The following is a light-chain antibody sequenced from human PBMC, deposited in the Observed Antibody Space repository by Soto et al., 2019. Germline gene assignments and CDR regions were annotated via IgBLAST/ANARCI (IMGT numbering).Light chain of an antibody. V-gene: IGKV3-20*01. CDR3: HQYDSSPLT. CDR2: GAS. CDR1: QSVSSSY. Sequence: EIVLTQSPGTLSLSPGERATLSCRASQSVSSSYLAWYQQKPGQAPRLLIYGASSRATGIPDRFSGSGSGTDFHLNISRLEPEDFAVYYCHQYDSSPLTFGGGTKVEIK. J-gene: IGKJ4*01.